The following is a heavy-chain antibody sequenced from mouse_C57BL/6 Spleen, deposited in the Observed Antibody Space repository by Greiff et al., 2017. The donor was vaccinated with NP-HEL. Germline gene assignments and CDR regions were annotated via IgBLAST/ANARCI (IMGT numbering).Heavy chain of an antibody. CDR3: ARDRGTGTGAMDY. CDR2: INYDGSST. Sequence: EVKLMESEGGLVQPGSSMKLSCTASGFTFSDYYMAWVRQVPEKGLEWVANINYDGSSTYYLDSLKSRFILSRDNAKNILYLQMSSLKTEDTATYYCARDRGTGTGAMDYWGQGTSVTVSS. J-gene: IGHJ4*01. D-gene: IGHD4-1*01. V-gene: IGHV5-16*01. CDR1: GFTFSDYY.